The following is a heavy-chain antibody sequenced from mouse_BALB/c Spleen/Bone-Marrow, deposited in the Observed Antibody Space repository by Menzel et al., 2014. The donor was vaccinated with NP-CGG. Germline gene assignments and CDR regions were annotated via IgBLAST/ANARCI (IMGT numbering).Heavy chain of an antibody. CDR3: AQWPHYYGSGYEGY. D-gene: IGHD1-1*01. CDR1: GTNIKDTY. CDR2: IDPATGNT. J-gene: IGHJ2*01. Sequence: VQLQQSGAELVKPGASVKLSCTASGTNIKDTYMHWVKQRPEQGLECIGRIDPATGNTKYDPKFQVKATVPADPSSNTAYLQRSSLTSEDTAVDYCAQWPHYYGSGYEGYWGEGTTLTISS. V-gene: IGHV14-3*02.